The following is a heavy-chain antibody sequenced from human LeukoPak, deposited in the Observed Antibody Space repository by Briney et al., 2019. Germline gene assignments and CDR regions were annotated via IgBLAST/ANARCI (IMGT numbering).Heavy chain of an antibody. J-gene: IGHJ5*02. CDR2: IDYSGST. D-gene: IGHD3-10*01. V-gene: IGHV4-39*07. CDR3: VREVNHYGLRRNSFDP. CDR1: GGFITSTDYF. Sequence: SETLSLTCTVSGGFITSTDYFWGWIRQPPGKGLEWIGSIDYSGSTYYNPYLKSRLTISLDTSNNQFSLKLSSVTAADTAVYYCVREVNHYGLRRNSFDPWGQGSKVTVSS.